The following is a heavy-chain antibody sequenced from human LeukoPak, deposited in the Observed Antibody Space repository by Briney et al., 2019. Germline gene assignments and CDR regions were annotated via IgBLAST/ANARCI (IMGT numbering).Heavy chain of an antibody. Sequence: RRASVKVSCKASGYTFTTYAIHWVRQAPGQRLEWMGWINAANGHTKYSQKFQDRVTITTDTSASTAYMELRSLRSEDMAIYFCARGRGTGGSDRDFCYYYYMDVWGKETTVTVSS. CDR2: INAANGHT. J-gene: IGHJ6*03. V-gene: IGHV1-3*03. D-gene: IGHD2-8*02. CDR3: ARGRGTGGSDRDFCYYYYMDV. CDR1: GYTFTTYA.